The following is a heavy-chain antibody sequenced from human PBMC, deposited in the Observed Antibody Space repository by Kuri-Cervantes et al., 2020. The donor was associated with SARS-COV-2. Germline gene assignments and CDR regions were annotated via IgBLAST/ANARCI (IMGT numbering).Heavy chain of an antibody. CDR2: ISLNGGSQ. V-gene: IGHV3-23*01. J-gene: IGHJ4*02. Sequence: GESLKISCAVSGFASSNSAMSWVRQAPGKGLEWVSSISLNGGSQYYADSVKGRLTISRDNSKNTLYLQMSSLRAEDTAVYSCAKVHSGDNAYFDYWGQGTLVTVSS. D-gene: IGHD4/OR15-4a*01. CDR3: AKVHSGDNAYFDY. CDR1: GFASSNSA.